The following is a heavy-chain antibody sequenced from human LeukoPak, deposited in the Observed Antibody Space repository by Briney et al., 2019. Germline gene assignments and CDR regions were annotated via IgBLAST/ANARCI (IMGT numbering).Heavy chain of an antibody. D-gene: IGHD6-19*01. CDR3: ARERVYSSDNYYYYYYMDV. CDR1: GGSISSSSDY. V-gene: IGHV4-39*07. Sequence: NPSETLSLTWTVSGGSISSSSDYWGWIRQPAGKGREWIGSIYYSGSTYYNPSLKSRVTISVDTSKNQFSLKLSSVTAADTAVYYCARERVYSSDNYYYYYYMDVWGKGTTVTVSS. CDR2: IYYSGST. J-gene: IGHJ6*03.